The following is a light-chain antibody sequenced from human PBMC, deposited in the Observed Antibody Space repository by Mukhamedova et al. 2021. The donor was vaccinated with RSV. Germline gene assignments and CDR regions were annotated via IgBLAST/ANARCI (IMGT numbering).Light chain of an antibody. V-gene: IGKV3-15*01. CDR3: QQYNNWPPLT. Sequence: GERATPSCRASQSVSSNLAWYQQKPGQAPRLLIYGASTRATGIPARFSGSGSGTEFTLTISSMQSEDFAVYYCQQYNNWPPLTFG. J-gene: IGKJ4*01. CDR2: GAS. CDR1: QSVSSN.